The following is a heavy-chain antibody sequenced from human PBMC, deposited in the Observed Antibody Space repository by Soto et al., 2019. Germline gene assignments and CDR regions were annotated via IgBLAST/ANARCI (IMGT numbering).Heavy chain of an antibody. V-gene: IGHV4-30-4*01. D-gene: IGHD2-21*02. CDR3: ARLVVTASTDVFDI. J-gene: IGHJ3*02. CDR2: IYYSGST. CDR1: GGSISSGDYY. Sequence: QVQLQESGPGLVKPSQTLSLTCTVSGGSISSGDYYWSWIRQPPGKGLEWIGYIYYSGSTYYNPSLKSRVTTSVDPSKNQLYLRPSSVTDADTAVYSCARLVVTASTDVFDIWGQGTRVTVSS.